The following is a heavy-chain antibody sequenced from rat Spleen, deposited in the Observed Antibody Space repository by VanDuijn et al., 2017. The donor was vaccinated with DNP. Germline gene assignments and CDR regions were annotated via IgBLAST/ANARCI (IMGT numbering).Heavy chain of an antibody. D-gene: IGHD1-2*01. CDR3: AREPSLITIAAGFDY. CDR2: IWIDGST. CDR1: GFSLTSYP. Sequence: QEQLKESGPGLVQPSQTLSLTCTVSGFSLTSYPVSWVRQPPGKGLEWMGLIWIDGSTAYNSLLKSRLSISRDTSKSQVFLKMSRLQTEDTATYYCAREPSLITIAAGFDYWGQGVMVTVSS. J-gene: IGHJ2*01. V-gene: IGHV2-43*01.